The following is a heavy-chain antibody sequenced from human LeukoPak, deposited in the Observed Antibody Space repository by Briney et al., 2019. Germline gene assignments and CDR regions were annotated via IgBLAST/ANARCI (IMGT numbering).Heavy chain of an antibody. J-gene: IGHJ6*02. CDR2: IKQDGSEE. Sequence: PGGSLRLSCAASGFTFSNYWMSWVRQAPGKGLEWVANIKQDGSEEVYVDSVKGRFTISRDNAKNSLFLQMNTLRAEDTAVYYCARDPYSSTWSYGMDVWGQGTTVTASS. CDR3: ARDPYSSTWSYGMDV. D-gene: IGHD6-6*01. CDR1: GFTFSNYW. V-gene: IGHV3-7*05.